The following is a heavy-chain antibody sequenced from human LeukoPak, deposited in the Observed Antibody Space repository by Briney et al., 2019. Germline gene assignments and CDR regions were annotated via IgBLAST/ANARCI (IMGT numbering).Heavy chain of an antibody. CDR2: IYYSGST. D-gene: IGHD1-7*01. CDR1: GGSISSSSYY. V-gene: IGHV4-61*01. CDR3: ARDNWNYGSSMDV. Sequence: SETLSLTCTVSGGSISSSSYYWGWIRQPPGTGLEWIGYIYYSGSTNYNPSLKSRVTISVDTSKNQFSLKLSSVTAADTAVYYCARDNWNYGSSMDVWGQGTTVTVSS. J-gene: IGHJ6*02.